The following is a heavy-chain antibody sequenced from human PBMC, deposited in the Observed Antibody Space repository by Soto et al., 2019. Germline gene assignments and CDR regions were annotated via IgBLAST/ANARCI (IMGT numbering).Heavy chain of an antibody. CDR3: AKDPDTAMVTNY. D-gene: IGHD5-18*01. J-gene: IGHJ4*02. CDR1: GFTFSSYA. Sequence: GGSLRLSCAASGFTFSSYAMNWIRQAPGKGLEWVSGISGSGGSTYYADSVKGRFTISRDNSKNTLYLQMNSLRAEDTAVYYCAKDPDTAMVTNYWGQGTLVTVSS. CDR2: ISGSGGST. V-gene: IGHV3-23*01.